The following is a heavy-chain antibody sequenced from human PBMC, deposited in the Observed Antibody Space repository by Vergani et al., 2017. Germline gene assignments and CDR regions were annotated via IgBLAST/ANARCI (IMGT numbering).Heavy chain of an antibody. CDR3: ARHTTYTDS. CDR2: IYPADSDT. CDR1: RYSFTNYW. D-gene: IGHD1-1*01. Sequence: EVQLVQSGAEVKKPGESLKISCKGSRYSFTNYWIGWVRQMPGKGLEWMGIIYPADSDTRYSPSFQGQVTISADKSISTAFLQWDSLKASDTALYYCARHTTYTDSWGQGTLVTVSS. J-gene: IGHJ4*02. V-gene: IGHV5-51*01.